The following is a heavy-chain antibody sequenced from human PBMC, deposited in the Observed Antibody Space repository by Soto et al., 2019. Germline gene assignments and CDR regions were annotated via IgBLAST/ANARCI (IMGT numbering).Heavy chain of an antibody. D-gene: IGHD3-22*01. V-gene: IGHV3-33*01. CDR3: ARDRAYYYDSSGYYGPFDY. CDR1: GFTFSSYG. J-gene: IGHJ4*02. Sequence: GGSLRLSCAASGFTFSSYGMHWVRQAPGKGLEWVAVIWYDGSNKYYADSVKGRFTISRDNSKNTLYLQMNSLRAEDTAVYYCARDRAYYYDSSGYYGPFDYWGQGTLVTVSS. CDR2: IWYDGSNK.